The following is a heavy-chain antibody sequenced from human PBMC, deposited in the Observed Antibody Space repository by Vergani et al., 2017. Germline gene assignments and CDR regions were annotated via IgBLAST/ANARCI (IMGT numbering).Heavy chain of an antibody. Sequence: VQLVESGGGVVQPGRSLRLSCAASGFTFSSYGMHWVRQAPGKGLEWVAVISYDGSNKYYADSVKGRFTISRDNSKNTLYLQMNSLRAEDTAVYYCAKEEWLSFDYWGQGTLVTVSS. CDR1: GFTFSSYG. D-gene: IGHD3-3*01. V-gene: IGHV3-30*18. CDR2: ISYDGSNK. CDR3: AKEEWLSFDY. J-gene: IGHJ4*02.